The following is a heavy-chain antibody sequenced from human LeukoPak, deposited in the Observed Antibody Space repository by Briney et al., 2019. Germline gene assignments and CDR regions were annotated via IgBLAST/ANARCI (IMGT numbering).Heavy chain of an antibody. CDR3: ARALALNSGSYSWPLYDY. Sequence: ASVKVSCKASGYTFTGYYMHWVRQAPGQGLEWMGWINPNSGGTNYAQKFQGRVTMTRDTSISTAYMELSRLRSDDTAVYYCARALALNSGSYSWPLYDYWGQGTLVTVPS. V-gene: IGHV1-2*02. CDR2: INPNSGGT. CDR1: GYTFTGYY. J-gene: IGHJ4*02. D-gene: IGHD1-26*01.